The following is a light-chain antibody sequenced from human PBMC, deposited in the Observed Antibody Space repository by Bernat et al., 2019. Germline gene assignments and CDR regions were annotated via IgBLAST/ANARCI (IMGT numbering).Light chain of an antibody. Sequence: DIQLTQSPSTLSESVGDRVTITCRASQSISDWLAWYKQKPGKAPKLLIYMASSLESGVPSRFSGSGAATEFTLTISSLQPDDSAMYYCHQYKNYITYCQWTRLEIK. CDR1: QSISDW. CDR2: MAS. CDR3: HQYKNYIT. J-gene: IGKJ5*01. V-gene: IGKV1-5*03.